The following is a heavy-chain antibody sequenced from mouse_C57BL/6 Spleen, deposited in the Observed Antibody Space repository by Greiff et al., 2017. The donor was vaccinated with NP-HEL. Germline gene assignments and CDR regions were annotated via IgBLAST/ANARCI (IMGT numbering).Heavy chain of an antibody. CDR1: GFTFSDYG. D-gene: IGHD1-1*01. V-gene: IGHV5-17*01. Sequence: EVQLQQSGGGLVKPGGSLKLSCAASGFTFSDYGMHWVRQAPEKGLEWVAYISSGSSTIYYADTVKGRFTISRDNAKNTLFLQMTSLRSEDTAMYYCARGDYYGSSPDYWGQGTTLTVSS. J-gene: IGHJ2*01. CDR2: ISSGSSTI. CDR3: ARGDYYGSSPDY.